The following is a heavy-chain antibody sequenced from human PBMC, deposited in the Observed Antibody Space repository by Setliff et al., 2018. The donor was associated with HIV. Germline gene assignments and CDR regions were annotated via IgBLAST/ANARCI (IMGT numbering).Heavy chain of an antibody. D-gene: IGHD3-22*01. Sequence: ASVKVSCKASGYTFTTYGISWVRQAPGHGLEWMGWISPNFGHTKYAQKFLDRVTMTVDTATSRVYMELRSLRSDDTAVYFCARGIVVVIYYYYGMDVWGQGTTVTVSS. CDR3: ARGIVVVIYYYYGMDV. CDR1: GYTFTTYG. J-gene: IGHJ6*02. V-gene: IGHV1-18*01. CDR2: ISPNFGHT.